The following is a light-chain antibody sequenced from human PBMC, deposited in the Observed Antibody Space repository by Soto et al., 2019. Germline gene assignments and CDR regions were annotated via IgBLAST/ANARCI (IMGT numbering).Light chain of an antibody. V-gene: IGKV3-20*01. CDR2: GAS. CDR1: QSVSSSY. Sequence: EIVLTQSPGTLSLSPGEIATLSCRASQSVSSSYLAWYQQKPGQAPRLLIYGASSRATGIPDRFSGSGSGTDFTLTISRLEPEDFAVYYCQQYGSSLLTFGQGPRLEIK. CDR3: QQYGSSLLT. J-gene: IGKJ5*01.